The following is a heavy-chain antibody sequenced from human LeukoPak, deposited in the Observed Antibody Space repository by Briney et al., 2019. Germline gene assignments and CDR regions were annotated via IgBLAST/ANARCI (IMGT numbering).Heavy chain of an antibody. CDR1: GGSFSDYY. J-gene: IGHJ4*02. Sequence: KPSETLSLTCAVYGGSFSDYYWTWIRQPPGKGLEWIGEINHSGSPNNNPSLKSRVSISFDTSENQFSLKLTSVTAADTAVYYCGSRRTAMFGVIKGPIDYWGQGTLVTVSS. D-gene: IGHD3-3*01. V-gene: IGHV4-34*01. CDR2: INHSGSP. CDR3: GSRRTAMFGVIKGPIDY.